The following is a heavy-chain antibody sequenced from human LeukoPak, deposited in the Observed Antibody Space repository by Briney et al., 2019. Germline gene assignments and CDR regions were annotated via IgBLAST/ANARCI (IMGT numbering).Heavy chain of an antibody. J-gene: IGHJ6*02. CDR2: ISSSSSYI. Sequence: GGSLRLSCAASGFTFSSYSMNWVRQAPGKGLEWVSSISSSSSYIYYADSVKGRFTISRDNAKNSLYLQMNSLRAEDTAVYYCARGLARVLLWFGESMKDVWGQGTTVTVSS. V-gene: IGHV3-21*04. D-gene: IGHD3-10*01. CDR3: ARGLARVLLWFGESMKDV. CDR1: GFTFSSYS.